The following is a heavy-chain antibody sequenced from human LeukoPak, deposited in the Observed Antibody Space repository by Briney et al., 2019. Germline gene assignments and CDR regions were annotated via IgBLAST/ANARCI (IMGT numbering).Heavy chain of an antibody. Sequence: PGGSLRLSCAASEFTFSNYAMSWVRQAPGKGLEWVAAISGTGGNTYYADSVKGRFTISRDNSKNTLYLQMNSLRAEDTAVYYCASADPLTPMDVWGKGTTVTVSS. CDR1: EFTFSNYA. J-gene: IGHJ6*03. CDR2: ISGTGGNT. CDR3: ASADPLTPMDV. V-gene: IGHV3-23*01.